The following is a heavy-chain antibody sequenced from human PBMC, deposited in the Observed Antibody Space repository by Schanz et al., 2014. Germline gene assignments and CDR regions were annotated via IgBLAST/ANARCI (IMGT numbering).Heavy chain of an antibody. D-gene: IGHD6-6*01. CDR3: GRGFSRSYIDF. CDR1: GYTFTTYY. J-gene: IGHJ4*02. CDR2: INPSGGST. V-gene: IGHV1-46*03. Sequence: QVQLLQSGAEVKKPGASMKVSCKASGYTFTTYYMLWVRQAPGQGLEWMGIINPSGGSTRYGQKFQCRITVTTDTSTSTVYLELSSLRSDDTAVYYCGRGFSRSYIDFWGQGLLITGSS.